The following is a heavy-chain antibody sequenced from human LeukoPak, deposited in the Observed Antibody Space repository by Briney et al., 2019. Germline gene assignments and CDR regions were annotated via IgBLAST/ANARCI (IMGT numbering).Heavy chain of an antibody. CDR2: ISSSSSTI. Sequence: TGGSLRLSCAASGFTFSSYSMNWVRQAPGKGLEWVSKISSSSSTIYYADSVKGRFTISRDNAKNSLYPQMNSLRAEDTAVYYCGRDYYPYDSSAYPPFDYWGQGTLVTVSS. CDR1: GFTFSSYS. V-gene: IGHV3-48*01. CDR3: GRDYYPYDSSAYPPFDY. D-gene: IGHD3-22*01. J-gene: IGHJ4*02.